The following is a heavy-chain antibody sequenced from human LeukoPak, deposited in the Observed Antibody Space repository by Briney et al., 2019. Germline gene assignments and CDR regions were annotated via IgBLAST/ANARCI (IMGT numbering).Heavy chain of an antibody. CDR2: ITPDGSST. CDR3: SSQISRGGN. Sequence: PGGPLRLSCAASGFSFSTYWMHWVRQVPGKGPEWVSHITPDGSSTNYADSVKGRFTISRDNAKNTLYLQMNSLRAEDAAVYYCSSQISRGGNWGQGTLVTVSS. J-gene: IGHJ4*02. V-gene: IGHV3-74*01. CDR1: GFSFSTYW. D-gene: IGHD3-16*01.